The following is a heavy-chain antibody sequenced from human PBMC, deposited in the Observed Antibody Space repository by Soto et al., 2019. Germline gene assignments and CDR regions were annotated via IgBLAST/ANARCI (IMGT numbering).Heavy chain of an antibody. Sequence: QVQLQESGPGLVKPSQTLSLTCTVSGGSISSGGYYWSWIRQHPGKGLEWIGYIYYSGSTYYNPSLKSRVTISVDTSNNQFSLKLSSVAAADTAGYYCAREEVATPGGAAWYFDLWGRGTLVTVSS. D-gene: IGHD2-15*01. V-gene: IGHV4-31*03. J-gene: IGHJ2*01. CDR2: IYYSGST. CDR3: AREEVATPGGAAWYFDL. CDR1: GGSISSGGYY.